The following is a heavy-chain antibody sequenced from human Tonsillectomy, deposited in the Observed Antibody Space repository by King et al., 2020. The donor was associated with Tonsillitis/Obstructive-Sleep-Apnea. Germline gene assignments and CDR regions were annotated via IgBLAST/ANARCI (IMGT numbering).Heavy chain of an antibody. Sequence: VQLQESGPGLVKPSQTLSLTCTVSGGSISSDGYYWSWIRQHPGKGLEWIGYIYYSGSTFYNPSLKSRLTISVDTSVNQFSLRLSSVTAADTAVYFCARGFTIFGVVTTPTWYYMDVWGKGTTVTVSS. CDR1: GGSISSDGYY. V-gene: IGHV4-31*03. CDR3: ARGFTIFGVVTTPTWYYMDV. CDR2: IYYSGST. D-gene: IGHD3-3*01. J-gene: IGHJ6*03.